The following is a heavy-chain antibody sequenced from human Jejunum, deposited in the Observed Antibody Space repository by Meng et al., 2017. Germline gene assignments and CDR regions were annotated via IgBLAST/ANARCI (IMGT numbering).Heavy chain of an antibody. V-gene: IGHV6-1*01. CDR1: GDSVSSNSAA. Sequence: HTPPLPCATSGDSVSSNSAAWNWIRQSPARGLEWLGRTYYRSKWYSDYAVSVKSRITINTDTSKNQLSLQLNSVTPEDTAVYYCARDESRLLRSWGQGTLVTVSS. CDR3: ARDESRLLRS. D-gene: IGHD3-22*01. CDR2: TYYRSKWYS. J-gene: IGHJ5*02.